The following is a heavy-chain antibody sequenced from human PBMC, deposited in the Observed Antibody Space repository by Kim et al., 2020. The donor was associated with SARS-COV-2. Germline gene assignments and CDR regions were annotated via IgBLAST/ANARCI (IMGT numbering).Heavy chain of an antibody. CDR2: IIPIFGTA. D-gene: IGHD2-2*01. Sequence: SVKVSCKASGGTFSSYAISWVRQAPGQGLEWMGGIIPIFGTANYAQKFQGRVTITADESPSTAYMELSSLRSEDTAVYYCARDYVVPAAMNDYYYGMAVWGQGATVTVSS. CDR3: ARDYVVPAAMNDYYYGMAV. CDR1: GGTFSSYA. V-gene: IGHV1-69*13. J-gene: IGHJ6*02.